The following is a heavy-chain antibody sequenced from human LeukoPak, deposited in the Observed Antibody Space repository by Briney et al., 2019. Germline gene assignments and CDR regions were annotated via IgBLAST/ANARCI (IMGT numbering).Heavy chain of an antibody. Sequence: ASVKVSCKASGYTFTSYDINWVRQATGQGLEWMGWMNPNSGNTGYAQKFQGRVTMTRDTSTSTVYMELSSLRSEDTAVYYCARGHPGSYRFDYWGQGTLVTVSS. V-gene: IGHV1-8*01. D-gene: IGHD3-16*02. J-gene: IGHJ4*02. CDR2: MNPNSGNT. CDR3: ARGHPGSYRFDY. CDR1: GYTFTSYD.